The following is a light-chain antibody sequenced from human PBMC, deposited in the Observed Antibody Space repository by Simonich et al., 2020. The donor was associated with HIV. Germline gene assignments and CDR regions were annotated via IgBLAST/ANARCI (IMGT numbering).Light chain of an antibody. Sequence: DSVMTQSPDSLAVSLGERATINCKSSQSVLYSSNNKNYLAWYQQKLGQPPKLLIFWASTRESGVPDRFRGSGSGTDFTLTISSLQAEDVAVYYCQQYYRTPPTFGQGTKVEIK. J-gene: IGKJ1*01. V-gene: IGKV4-1*01. CDR1: QSVLYSSNNKNY. CDR2: WAS. CDR3: QQYYRTPPT.